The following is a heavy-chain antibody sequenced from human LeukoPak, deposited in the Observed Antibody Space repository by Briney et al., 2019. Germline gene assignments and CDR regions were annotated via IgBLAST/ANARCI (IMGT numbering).Heavy chain of an antibody. Sequence: GGSLRLSCAASRFIFSSYEMNRLRQAPGKGLEWVSYIGSSNNAIYYRDSVRGRFTISRDNANNSLYLQMNSLRVEDTAIYYCARSRRSSYNYPIFDLWGQGTLVTVSS. V-gene: IGHV3-48*03. CDR3: ARSRRSSYNYPIFDL. CDR2: IGSSNNAI. D-gene: IGHD3-16*01. J-gene: IGHJ4*02. CDR1: RFIFSSYE.